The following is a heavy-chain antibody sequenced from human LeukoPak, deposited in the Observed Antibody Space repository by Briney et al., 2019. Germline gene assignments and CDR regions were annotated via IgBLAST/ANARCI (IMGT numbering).Heavy chain of an antibody. J-gene: IGHJ4*02. CDR2: ISAYNGNT. V-gene: IGHV1-18*01. CDR1: GYTFTSYG. CDR3: TRDLPYSSSWESIDY. D-gene: IGHD6-13*01. Sequence: ASVKVSCKASGYTFTSYGINWVRQAPGQGPEWMGWISAYNGNTKYAQNLQGRVTMTTDTSTSTDYMELRSLRSDDTAVYYCTRDLPYSSSWESIDYWGQGTLVTVSS.